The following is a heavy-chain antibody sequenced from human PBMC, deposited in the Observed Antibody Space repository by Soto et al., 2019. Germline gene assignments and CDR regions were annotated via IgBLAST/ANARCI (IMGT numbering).Heavy chain of an antibody. J-gene: IGHJ4*02. Sequence: QVRLVQSEAEVKKPGSSVKVSCKASGGTFSNYAISWVRQAPGQGLGWMGVIILPFGTPNYAQTFQGRVTITADESMTTAYMELSGLRSEDTAVYYCARGPDYEGYFDYWGRGTLVTVSS. CDR3: ARGPDYEGYFDY. CDR1: GGTFSNYA. CDR2: IILPFGTP. D-gene: IGHD4-17*01. V-gene: IGHV1-69*12.